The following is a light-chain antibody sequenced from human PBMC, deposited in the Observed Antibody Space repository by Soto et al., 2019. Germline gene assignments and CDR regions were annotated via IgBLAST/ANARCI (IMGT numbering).Light chain of an antibody. CDR3: CSYAGRDTLYV. CDR2: DVS. Sequence: QSVLTQPRSVSGSPGQSVTISCTGTSTDFGGYNYVSWYQQHPGKVPKLILYDVSKRPSGVPDRFSGSKSGNTASLTISGLQAEDEADYYCCSYAGRDTLYVLGSGTKVTVL. CDR1: STDFGGYNY. J-gene: IGLJ1*01. V-gene: IGLV2-11*01.